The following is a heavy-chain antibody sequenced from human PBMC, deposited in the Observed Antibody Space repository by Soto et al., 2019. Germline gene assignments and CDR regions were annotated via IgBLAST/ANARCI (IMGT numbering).Heavy chain of an antibody. V-gene: IGHV1-8*01. CDR1: GYTFISYD. J-gene: IGHJ5*02. Sequence: QVQLVQSGAEVKKPGASVKVSCKASGYTFISYDINWVRQATGQGLEWMGWMNPNSGNTDYEQKFQGRVTMTRNTSISTAYMELSSLRSEDTAVYYCARGRTRFSASSFDPWGQGTLVTVSS. D-gene: IGHD2-2*01. CDR2: MNPNSGNT. CDR3: ARGRTRFSASSFDP.